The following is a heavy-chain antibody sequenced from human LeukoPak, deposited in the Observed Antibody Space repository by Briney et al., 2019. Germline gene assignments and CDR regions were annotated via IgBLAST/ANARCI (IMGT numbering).Heavy chain of an antibody. CDR3: ARGEPGDYDFWSGRGKFDP. V-gene: IGHV4-59*12. J-gene: IGHJ5*02. Sequence: PSETLSLTCTVSGGSISSYYWSWIRQPPGKGLEWIGYIYYSGSTNYNPSLKSRVTISVDTSKNQFSLKLSSVTAADTAVYYCARGEPGDYDFWSGRGKFDPWGQGTLVTVSS. CDR2: IYYSGST. D-gene: IGHD3-3*01. CDR1: GGSISSYY.